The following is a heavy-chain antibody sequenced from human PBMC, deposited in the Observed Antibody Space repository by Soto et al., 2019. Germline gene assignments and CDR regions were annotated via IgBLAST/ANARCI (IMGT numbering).Heavy chain of an antibody. CDR1: GGTFGSYA. CDR3: ARVGYSSNYDMAV. J-gene: IGHJ6*02. V-gene: IGHV1-69*01. D-gene: IGHD6-13*01. CDR2: IIPFFGTS. Sequence: QVQLVQSGAEVKKPGSSVKVSCKASGGTFGSYAINWVRQAPGQGLAWMGGIIPFFGTSNYAQKLQGSVTISADESTSTACLELRSLRSEDTAVYYCARVGYSSNYDMAVWGQGTTVPVS.